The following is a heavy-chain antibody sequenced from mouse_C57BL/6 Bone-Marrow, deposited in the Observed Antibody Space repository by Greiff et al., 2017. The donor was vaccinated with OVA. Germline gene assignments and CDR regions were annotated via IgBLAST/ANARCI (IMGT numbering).Heavy chain of an antibody. Sequence: EVQLQQSGPELVKPGASVKISCTASGYSFTDYNMNWVKQRNGESLQWIGVINPNYGTNSYNQKFKGKATLTVDQSSSTAYMLLNSLTAEDSAVYYCARITTVDYWGQGTTLTVSS. CDR2: INPNYGTN. CDR3: ARITTVDY. D-gene: IGHD1-1*01. V-gene: IGHV1-39*01. J-gene: IGHJ2*01. CDR1: GYSFTDYN.